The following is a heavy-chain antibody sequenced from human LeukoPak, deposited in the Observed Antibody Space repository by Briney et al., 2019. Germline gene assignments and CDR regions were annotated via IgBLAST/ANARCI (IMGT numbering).Heavy chain of an antibody. CDR1: GGSFSGYY. J-gene: IGHJ4*02. CDR2: INHSGST. Sequence: SETLSLTCAVYGGSFSGYYWSRIRQPPGKGLEWIGEINHSGSTNYNPSLKSRVTISVDTSKNQFSLKLSSVTAADTAVYYCARGRSIAAADTNYFDYWGQGTLVTVSS. D-gene: IGHD6-13*01. CDR3: ARGRSIAAADTNYFDY. V-gene: IGHV4-34*01.